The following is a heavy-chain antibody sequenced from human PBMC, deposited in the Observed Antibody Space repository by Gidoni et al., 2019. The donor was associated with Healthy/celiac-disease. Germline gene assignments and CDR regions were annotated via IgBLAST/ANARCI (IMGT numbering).Heavy chain of an antibody. CDR3: AKSVDYQTTSYYYYYGMDV. D-gene: IGHD4-17*01. Sequence: EVQLVESGGGLVQPGRSLRLSCAASGFTFDDYAMHWVRQAPGKGLEWVSGISWNSGSIGYADSVKGRFTISRDNAKNSLYLQMNSLRAEDTALYYCAKSVDYQTTSYYYYYGMDVWGQGTTVTVSS. J-gene: IGHJ6*02. V-gene: IGHV3-9*01. CDR2: ISWNSGSI. CDR1: GFTFDDYA.